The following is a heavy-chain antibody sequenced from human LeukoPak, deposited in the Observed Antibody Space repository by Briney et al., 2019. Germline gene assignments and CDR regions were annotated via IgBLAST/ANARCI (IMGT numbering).Heavy chain of an antibody. CDR2: IDEGGSNA. J-gene: IGHJ4*02. Sequence: TGGSLRLSCAASGFTFSNHWIHWVRQAPGKGLVWVSRIDEGGSNAMYADSVKGRFSISRDNAKNTVNLQMNSLRAEDTGVYYCIRDEALWRLDYWGQGTLVTVSS. CDR1: GFTFSNHW. V-gene: IGHV3-74*03. CDR3: IRDEALWRLDY. D-gene: IGHD2-21*01.